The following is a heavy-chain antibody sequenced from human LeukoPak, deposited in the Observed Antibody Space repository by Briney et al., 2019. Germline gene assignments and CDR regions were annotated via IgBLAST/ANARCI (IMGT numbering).Heavy chain of an antibody. Sequence: PGGSLRLSCAAFGFTFSSYGMHWVRQAPGEGLEWVAGISFDGSDKYYADSVKGRFTISRDNSKNTLYLQMNSLRAEDTAVYYCAKVTGVHYYDSSGRYYFDYWGQGTLVTVSS. CDR3: AKVTGVHYYDSSGRYYFDY. V-gene: IGHV3-30*18. CDR1: GFTFSSYG. J-gene: IGHJ4*02. D-gene: IGHD3-22*01. CDR2: ISFDGSDK.